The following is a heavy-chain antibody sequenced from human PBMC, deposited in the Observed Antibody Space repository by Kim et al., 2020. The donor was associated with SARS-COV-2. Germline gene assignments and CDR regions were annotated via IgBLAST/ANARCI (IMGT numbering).Heavy chain of an antibody. CDR2: IYYSGST. CDR3: ARVGNNWGSDYYYGMDV. CDR1: GGSISSYY. D-gene: IGHD7-27*01. Sequence: SETLSLTCTVSGGSISSYYWSWIRQPPGKGLEWIGYIYYSGSTNYNPSLKSRVTISVDTSKNQFSLKLSSVTAADTAVYYCARVGNNWGSDYYYGMDVWGQGTTVTVSS. J-gene: IGHJ6*02. V-gene: IGHV4-59*01.